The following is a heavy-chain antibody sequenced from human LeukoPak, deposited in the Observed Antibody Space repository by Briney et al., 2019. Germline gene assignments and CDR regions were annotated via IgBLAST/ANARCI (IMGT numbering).Heavy chain of an antibody. CDR1: GFTFSSYS. V-gene: IGHV3-21*01. J-gene: IGHJ3*02. CDR2: ISSSSSYI. D-gene: IGHD6-13*01. CDR3: ARIAIAAANDAFDI. Sequence: PGGSLRLSCAASGFTFSSYSMNWVRQAPGKGLEWVSSISSSSSYIYYADSVKGRFTISRDNAKNSLYLQMNSLRAEDTAVYYCARIAIAAANDAFDIWGQGTMVTVSS.